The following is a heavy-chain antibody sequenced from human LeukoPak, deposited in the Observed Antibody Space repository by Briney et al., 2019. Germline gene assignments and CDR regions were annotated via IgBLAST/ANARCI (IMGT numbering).Heavy chain of an antibody. Sequence: GGSLRLSCAASGFTFSSYTMSWVRQAPGKGLEWVSGISDSGGSTDYADFVKGRFTISRDNSKNTLYLQMNSLRAEDTAVYYCAKDSDSSGYYWGAFDIWGQGTMVTVSS. V-gene: IGHV3-23*01. CDR2: ISDSGGST. D-gene: IGHD3-22*01. CDR3: AKDSDSSGYYWGAFDI. J-gene: IGHJ3*02. CDR1: GFTFSSYT.